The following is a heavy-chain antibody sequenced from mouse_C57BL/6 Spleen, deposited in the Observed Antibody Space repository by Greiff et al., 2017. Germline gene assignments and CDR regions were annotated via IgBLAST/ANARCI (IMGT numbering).Heavy chain of an antibody. CDR2: INPNNGGT. J-gene: IGHJ2*01. CDR1: GYTFTDYY. Sequence: EVKLQQSGPELVKPGASVKISCKASGYTFTDYYMNWVKPSHGKSLEWIGDINPNNGGTSYNQKFKGKATLTVDKSSSTAYMELRSLTSEDSAVYYCARGMDYGYYFDYWGQGTTRTVSS. V-gene: IGHV1-26*01. D-gene: IGHD2-4*01. CDR3: ARGMDYGYYFDY.